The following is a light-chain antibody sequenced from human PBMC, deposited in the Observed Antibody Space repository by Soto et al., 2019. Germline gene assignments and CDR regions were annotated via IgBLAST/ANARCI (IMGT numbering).Light chain of an antibody. CDR1: QNIEGY. J-gene: IGKJ3*01. V-gene: IGKV1-39*01. CDR3: QQTYRDFPFT. Sequence: DIQMTQSPSSVSASVGDRVTITCRASQNIEGYLNWYQQTPGKAPKLLIYAASTLQSGVPSRFRGSESGTDFTLSISNLQPEDVVTYYCQQTYRDFPFTFGPGTKVDIK. CDR2: AAS.